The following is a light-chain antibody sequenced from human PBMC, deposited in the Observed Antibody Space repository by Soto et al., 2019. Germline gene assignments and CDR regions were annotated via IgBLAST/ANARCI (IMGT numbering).Light chain of an antibody. CDR3: SSYTGAYTLV. Sequence: QSALAQPASVSGAPGQSIAISGTGTSSDVGAYNYVSWYQQHPGKAPKLIVHEVSDRPSGVSDRFSGSKSGNTASLTISGLQAEDEADYYCSSYTGAYTLVFGTGTKVTVL. CDR1: SSDVGAYNY. J-gene: IGLJ1*01. V-gene: IGLV2-14*01. CDR2: EVS.